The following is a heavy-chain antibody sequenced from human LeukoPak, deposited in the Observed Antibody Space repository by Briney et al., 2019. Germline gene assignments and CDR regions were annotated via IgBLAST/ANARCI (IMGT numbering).Heavy chain of an antibody. CDR3: ARGFRVYYGSGSYYNPPQNNWFDP. CDR1: GGSFSGYY. V-gene: IGHV4-34*01. J-gene: IGHJ5*02. D-gene: IGHD3-10*01. CDR2: INHSGGT. Sequence: SETLSLTCAVYGGSFSGYYWSWIRQPPGKGLEWIGEINHSGGTNYNPSLKSRVTISVDTSKNQFSLKLSSVTAADTAVYYCARGFRVYYGSGSYYNPPQNNWFDPWGQGTLVTVSP.